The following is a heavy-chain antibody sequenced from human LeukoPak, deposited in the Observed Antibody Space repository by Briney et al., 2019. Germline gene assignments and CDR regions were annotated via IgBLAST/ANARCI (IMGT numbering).Heavy chain of an antibody. CDR2: ISGSGGST. Sequence: GGSLRLSCAASGFTFSSYDMSWVLQAPGKGLEWVSAISGSGGSTYYADSVKGRFTISRDNSKNTLYLQMNSLRAEDTAVYYCAKDPYSGSYSHWFDPWGQGTLVTVSS. CDR3: AKDPYSGSYSHWFDP. D-gene: IGHD1-26*01. V-gene: IGHV3-23*01. J-gene: IGHJ5*02. CDR1: GFTFSSYD.